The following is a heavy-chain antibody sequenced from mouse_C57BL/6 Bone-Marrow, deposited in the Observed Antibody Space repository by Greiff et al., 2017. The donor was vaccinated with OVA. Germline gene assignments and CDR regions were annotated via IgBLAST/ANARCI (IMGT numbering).Heavy chain of an antibody. CDR1: GFTFSSYG. CDR2: ISSGGSYT. J-gene: IGHJ2*01. CDR3: ARRYYYGSSDY. D-gene: IGHD1-1*01. Sequence: EVQLVESGGDLVKPGGSLKLSCAASGFTFSSYGMSCVRQTPDKRLEWVATISSGGSYTYYPDSVKGRFTISRDNAKNTLYLQMSSLKSEDTAMYYCARRYYYGSSDYWGQGTTLTVSS. V-gene: IGHV5-6*01.